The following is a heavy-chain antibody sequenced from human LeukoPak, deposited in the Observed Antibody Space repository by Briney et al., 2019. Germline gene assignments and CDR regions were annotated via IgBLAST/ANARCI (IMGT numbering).Heavy chain of an antibody. CDR1: GFTVSRNY. V-gene: IGHV3-66*02. J-gene: IGHJ4*02. D-gene: IGHD3-3*01. Sequence: GGSLRLSCAASGFTVSRNYMMWVRQAPGKGLEWVSVIFNGAKTNYADSVKGRFTISKDNSKNTVYLQMNNLRTEETAVYYCARGVYALWSGHFGYWGQGTLVSVSS. CDR2: IFNGAKT. CDR3: ARGVYALWSGHFGY.